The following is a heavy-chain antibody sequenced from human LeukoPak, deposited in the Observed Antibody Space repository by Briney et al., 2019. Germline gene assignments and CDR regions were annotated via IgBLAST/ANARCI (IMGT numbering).Heavy chain of an antibody. CDR1: GGSISSYY. CDR2: IYYSGST. V-gene: IGHV4-59*01. D-gene: IGHD3-22*01. CDR3: AYSESRRYAGAFDI. Sequence: SETLSLTCTVSGGSISSYYWSWIRQSPGKGLEWIGYIYYSGSTNYNPSLKSRVTISVDTSKNQFSLNLSSVTAADTAVYYCAYSESRRYAGAFDIWGQGTMVTVSS. J-gene: IGHJ3*02.